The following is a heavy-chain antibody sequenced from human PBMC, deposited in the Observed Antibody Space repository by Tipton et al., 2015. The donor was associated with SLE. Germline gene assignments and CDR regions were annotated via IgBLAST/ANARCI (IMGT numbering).Heavy chain of an antibody. Sequence: SLRLSCAASGFTFSTYGLRWVRQAPEKGLAWVSSISGTDNSTYYADSVKGRFTISRDNSKNTPYLQMSSLRVEDTARYYCARRNSESGAFDIWGQGTLVTVSS. CDR2: ISGTDNST. V-gene: IGHV3-23*01. CDR3: ARRNSESGAFDI. J-gene: IGHJ3*02. CDR1: GFTFSTYG. D-gene: IGHD3-10*01.